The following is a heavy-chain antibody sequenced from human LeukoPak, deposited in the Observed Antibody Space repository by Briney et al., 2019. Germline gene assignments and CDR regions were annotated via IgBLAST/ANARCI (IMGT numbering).Heavy chain of an antibody. V-gene: IGHV1-69*01. CDR1: GGTFSSYA. Sequence: GASVKVSCKASGGTFSSYAISWVRQAPGQGLEWMGGIIPIFGTANYAQKFQGRVTITADESTSTAYMELSSLRSEDTAVYYCARRAVAGTAVGDYWGQGTLSPSPQ. J-gene: IGHJ4*02. CDR2: IIPIFGTA. D-gene: IGHD6-19*01. CDR3: ARRAVAGTAVGDY.